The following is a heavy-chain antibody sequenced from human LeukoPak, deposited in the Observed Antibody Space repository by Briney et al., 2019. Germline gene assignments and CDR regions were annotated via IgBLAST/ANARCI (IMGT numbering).Heavy chain of an antibody. CDR3: ARDLELWFGESVLAY. V-gene: IGHV3-48*03. Sequence: GGSLRLSCAASGFTFSSYEMNWVRKAPGKGLEWVSYISSSGSTIYYADSVKGRFTISRDNAKNSLYLQMNSLRAEDTAVYYCARDLELWFGESVLAYWGQGTLVTVSS. D-gene: IGHD3-10*01. CDR2: ISSSGSTI. J-gene: IGHJ4*02. CDR1: GFTFSSYE.